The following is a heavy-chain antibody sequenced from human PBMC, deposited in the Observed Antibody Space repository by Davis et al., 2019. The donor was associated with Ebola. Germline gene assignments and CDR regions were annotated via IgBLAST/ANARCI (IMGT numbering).Heavy chain of an antibody. V-gene: IGHV5-51*01. Sequence: PGGSLRLSCKGSGYSFTTYWIGWVRQMPGKGLEWMGIIYPGDSDTRYSPSFQGQVTISADKSISTAYLQWSSLKASDTAMYYCARYWEGAVDYWGQGTLVTVSS. D-gene: IGHD1-26*01. CDR1: GYSFTTYW. CDR3: ARYWEGAVDY. CDR2: IYPGDSDT. J-gene: IGHJ4*02.